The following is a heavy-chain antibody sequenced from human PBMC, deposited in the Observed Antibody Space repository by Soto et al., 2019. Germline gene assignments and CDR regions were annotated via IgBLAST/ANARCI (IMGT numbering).Heavy chain of an antibody. J-gene: IGHJ4*02. CDR2: IWYDGSNK. CDR3: ARGMAGYYFDY. Sequence: QVQLVESGGGVVQPGRSLRLSCAASGFTFSSYGMHWVRQAPGKGLEWVAVIWYDGSNKYYADSVKGRFTISRDNSKNTLYLQMNSLRAEDTAVYYCARGMAGYYFDYWGQGTLVTVSS. D-gene: IGHD6-19*01. V-gene: IGHV3-33*01. CDR1: GFTFSSYG.